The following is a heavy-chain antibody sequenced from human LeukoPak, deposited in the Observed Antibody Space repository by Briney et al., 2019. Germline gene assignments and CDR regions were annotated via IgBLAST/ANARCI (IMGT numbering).Heavy chain of an antibody. CDR1: GGSISSSSYY. D-gene: IGHD6-25*01. V-gene: IGHV4-39*07. Sequence: SETLSLPCTVSGGSISSSSYYWGWIRQPPGKGLEWIGSIYYSGSTYYNPSLKSRVTISVDTSKNQFSLKLSSVTAADTAVYYCARDIAATYYYYYYMDVWGKGTTVTVSS. CDR3: ARDIAATYYYYYYMDV. CDR2: IYYSGST. J-gene: IGHJ6*03.